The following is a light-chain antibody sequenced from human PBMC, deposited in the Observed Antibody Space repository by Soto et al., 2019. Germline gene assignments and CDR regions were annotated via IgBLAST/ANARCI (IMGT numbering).Light chain of an antibody. Sequence: EVVMAQSPATLSVSPGERATLSCRASQSVSSNLAWYQQKPGQAPRLLIYGVSTRATGIPARFSGSGSGTEFTLTISSLQSEDFAVYYCQQYNNWPPVTFGQGTKLEIK. CDR2: GVS. J-gene: IGKJ2*01. V-gene: IGKV3-15*01. CDR1: QSVSSN. CDR3: QQYNNWPPVT.